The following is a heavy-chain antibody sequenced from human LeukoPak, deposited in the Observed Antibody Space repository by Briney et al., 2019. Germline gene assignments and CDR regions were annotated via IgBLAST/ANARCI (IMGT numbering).Heavy chain of an antibody. Sequence: PSETLSLTCAVYGGSFSGYYWSWIRQPPGRGLEGIGEINHSGSTNYNPSLKSRVTISVDTSKNQFSLKLSSVTAADTAVYYCARGRRWLHRTSGFDYWGQGTLVTVSS. CDR3: ARGRRWLHRTSGFDY. D-gene: IGHD5-24*01. V-gene: IGHV4-34*01. CDR2: INHSGST. CDR1: GGSFSGYY. J-gene: IGHJ4*02.